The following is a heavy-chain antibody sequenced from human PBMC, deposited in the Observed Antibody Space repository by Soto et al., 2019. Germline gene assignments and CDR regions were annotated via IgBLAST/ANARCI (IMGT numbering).Heavy chain of an antibody. V-gene: IGHV1-69*02. Sequence: QVQLGQSGAEGRKPGSWWRVSSKASEATFATYTITWVRRAPGQGLGWMGRIIPILGIANSPQKFQGRVTITADKSTSTAYMELSSLRSEDTAVYYCASNRYSSGPFDYWGQGTLVTVSS. CDR1: EATFATYT. CDR2: IIPILGIA. D-gene: IGHD6-19*01. J-gene: IGHJ4*02. CDR3: ASNRYSSGPFDY.